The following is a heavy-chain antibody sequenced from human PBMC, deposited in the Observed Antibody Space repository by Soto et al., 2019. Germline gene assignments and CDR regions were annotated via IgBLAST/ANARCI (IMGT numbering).Heavy chain of an antibody. J-gene: IGHJ4*02. CDR2: VYNDGSA. D-gene: IGHD3-22*01. Sequence: SDTLSLTCDVSGVSISSGNWWSWIRQPPGKGLEWIGEVYNDGSANYHPSFESRVTISVDRSKNQFSLRLNSVTAADTAKYYGARLVYDRRPNYLYSAYRGQGILVT. CDR1: GVSISSGNW. V-gene: IGHV4-4*02. CDR3: ARLVYDRRPNYLYSAY.